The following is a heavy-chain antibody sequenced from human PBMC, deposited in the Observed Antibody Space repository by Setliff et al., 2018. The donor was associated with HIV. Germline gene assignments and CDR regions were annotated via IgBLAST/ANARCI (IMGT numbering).Heavy chain of an antibody. CDR3: ARDLWNYGIDS. Sequence: HPGGSLRLSCAASGLAVGANYMSWVRQAPGKGLECVSIFYSGGSTYYSDSVKGRFTISRDKSKNSLYLQMNSLRAEDTAVYYCARDLWNYGIDSWGQGTLVTVSS. V-gene: IGHV3-53*01. CDR2: FYSGGST. CDR1: GLAVGANY. J-gene: IGHJ5*01. D-gene: IGHD1-7*01.